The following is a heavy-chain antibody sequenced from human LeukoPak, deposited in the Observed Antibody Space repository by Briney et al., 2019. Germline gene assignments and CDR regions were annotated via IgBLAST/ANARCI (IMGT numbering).Heavy chain of an antibody. J-gene: IGHJ4*02. D-gene: IGHD6-13*01. CDR1: GGSISSYY. Sequence: SETLSLTCTASGGSISSYYWSWIRQPPGKGLEWIGYIYYSGSTNYNPSLKSRVTISVDTSKNQFSLKLSSVTAADTAVYYCAIRSDGTGFDYWGQGSLVTVSS. CDR2: IYYSGST. V-gene: IGHV4-59*01. CDR3: AIRSDGTGFDY.